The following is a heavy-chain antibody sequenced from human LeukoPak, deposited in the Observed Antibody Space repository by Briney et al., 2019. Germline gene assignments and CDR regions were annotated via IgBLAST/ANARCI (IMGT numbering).Heavy chain of an antibody. CDR3: AKPLIVIVVAADFDY. V-gene: IGHV3-23*01. J-gene: IGHJ4*02. CDR1: GFTFSSYS. Sequence: GGSLRLSCAASGFTFSSYSMNWVRRAPGKGLEWVSAISGSGGSTYYADSVKGRFTISRDNSKNTLYLQMNSLRAEDTAVYYCAKPLIVIVVAADFDYWGQGTLVTVSS. CDR2: ISGSGGST. D-gene: IGHD3-22*01.